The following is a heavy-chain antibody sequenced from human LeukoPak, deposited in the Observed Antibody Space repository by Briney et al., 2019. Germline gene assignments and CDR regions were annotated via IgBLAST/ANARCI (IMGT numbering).Heavy chain of an antibody. J-gene: IGHJ4*02. CDR2: IRHYGSNK. D-gene: IGHD2-8*01. CDR1: GFTFSSYG. V-gene: IGHV3-30*02. CDR3: AKVVVPGSPGAYCTNGVCHFDY. Sequence: GGSLRLSCAASGFTFSSYGMHWVRQAPGKGLEWVAFIRHYGSNKYYADSVKGRFTISRDNSKNTLYLQMNSLRAEDTAVYYCAKVVVPGSPGAYCTNGVCHFDYWGQGTLVTVSS.